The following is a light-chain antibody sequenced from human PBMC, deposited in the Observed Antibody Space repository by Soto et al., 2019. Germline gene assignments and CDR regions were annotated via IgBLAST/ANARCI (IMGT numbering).Light chain of an antibody. CDR3: SLYSSNGSLI. Sequence: SVLTQPASVSGSPGQSITISCTGTSSDVGGYDYVSWYQLHPGKAPKLMVFEVSNRPSGVSYRFSGSKSGNTASLTISGLQAEDETDYFCSLYSSNGSLIFGPGTKVTV. V-gene: IGLV2-14*01. CDR2: EVS. J-gene: IGLJ1*01. CDR1: SSDVGGYDY.